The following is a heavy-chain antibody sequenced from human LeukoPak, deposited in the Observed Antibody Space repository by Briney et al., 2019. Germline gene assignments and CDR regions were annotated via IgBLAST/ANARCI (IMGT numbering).Heavy chain of an antibody. CDR3: ARDRYYYDSSGWDLFDY. CDR1: GGSISGYY. Sequence: SETLSLTCTVSGGSISGYYWSWIRQPPGKGLEWIGEINHSGSTNYNPSLKSRVTISVDTSKNQFSLKLSSVTAADTAVYYCARDRYYYDSSGWDLFDYWGQGTLVTVSS. V-gene: IGHV4-34*01. J-gene: IGHJ4*02. CDR2: INHSGST. D-gene: IGHD3-22*01.